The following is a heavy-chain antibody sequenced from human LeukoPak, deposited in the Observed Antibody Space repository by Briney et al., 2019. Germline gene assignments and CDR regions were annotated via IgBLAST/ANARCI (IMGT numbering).Heavy chain of an antibody. D-gene: IGHD3-16*01. Sequence: SETLSLTCTVSGGSISYYYWSWIRQPPGKGLERIAYVYYSGSTNYNPSLKSRVTISVDTSKNQFSLKLSSVTAADTAIYYCASSLDDYVWGHHYFDHWGQGTLVTVSP. CDR3: ASSLDDYVWGHHYFDH. V-gene: IGHV4-59*01. CDR1: GGSISYYY. CDR2: VYYSGST. J-gene: IGHJ4*02.